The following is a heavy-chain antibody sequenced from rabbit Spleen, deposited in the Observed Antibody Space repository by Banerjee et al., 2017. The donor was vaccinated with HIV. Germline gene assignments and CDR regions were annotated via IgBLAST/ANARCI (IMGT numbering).Heavy chain of an antibody. V-gene: IGHV1S47*01. CDR1: GFDFSSYG. CDR3: ARDTGSSFSSYGMDL. Sequence: QEQLVESGGGLVQPGGSLKLSCKASGFDFSSYGVSWVRQAPGKGLEWIGYIDPVFGYTYYASWVNGRFSVSRENTQNTVYLQLSSLTAADTATYFCARDTGSSFSSYGMDLWGPGTLVTVS. D-gene: IGHD8-1*01. CDR2: IDPVFGYT. J-gene: IGHJ6*01.